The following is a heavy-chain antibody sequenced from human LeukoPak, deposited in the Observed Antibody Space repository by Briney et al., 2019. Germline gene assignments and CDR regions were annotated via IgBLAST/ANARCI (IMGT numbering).Heavy chain of an antibody. CDR2: IIPIFGTA. V-gene: IGHV1-69*01. CDR1: GGTFSRYA. J-gene: IGHJ4*02. D-gene: IGHD2-21*01. CDR3: AGGNRAYYFFDY. Sequence: SVKVSCKASGGTFSRYAINWVRQAPGQGLEWMGGIIPIFGTANYAQKFQGRVTITADESTSTAYMELSSLRSEDTAVYYCAGGNRAYYFFDYWGQGTLVTVSS.